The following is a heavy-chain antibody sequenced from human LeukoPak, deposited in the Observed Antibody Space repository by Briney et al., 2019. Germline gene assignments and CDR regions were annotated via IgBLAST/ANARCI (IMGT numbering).Heavy chain of an antibody. J-gene: IGHJ4*02. CDR1: GYTFTSYG. CDR3: ARGRNAGEVDY. V-gene: IGHV1-46*01. Sequence: ASVKVSCKASGYTFTSYGISWVRQAPGQGLEWMGIINPSGGSTSYAQKFQGRVTMTRDTSTSTVYMELSSLRSEDTAVYYCARGRNAGEVDYWGQGTLVTVSS. D-gene: IGHD7-27*01. CDR2: INPSGGST.